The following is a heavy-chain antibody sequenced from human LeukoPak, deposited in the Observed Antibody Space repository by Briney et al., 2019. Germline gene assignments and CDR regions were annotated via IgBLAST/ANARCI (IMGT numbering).Heavy chain of an antibody. D-gene: IGHD6-6*01. Sequence: SETLSLTCTVSGVSISSYYWSWLRQPPGKGLEWIGYIYYSGSTNYNPSLKSRVTISVDTSKNQFSLKLSSVTAADTAVYYCARGLHSGSSGPDDAFDIWGQGTMVTVSS. CDR1: GVSISSYY. CDR3: ARGLHSGSSGPDDAFDI. CDR2: IYYSGST. V-gene: IGHV4-59*12. J-gene: IGHJ3*02.